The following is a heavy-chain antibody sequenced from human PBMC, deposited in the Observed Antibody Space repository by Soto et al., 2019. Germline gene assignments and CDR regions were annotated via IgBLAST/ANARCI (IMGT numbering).Heavy chain of an antibody. Sequence: EVQLLESGGGLVQPGGSLRLSCAASGFTFSSYAMSWVRQAPGKGLEWVSAISGSGGSTYYADSVKGRFTISRDNSKNTLYLQMNSLRAEDTAVYYCAKGGITGTTRGGYYFDYWGQGTLVTVSS. J-gene: IGHJ4*02. CDR1: GFTFSSYA. V-gene: IGHV3-23*01. D-gene: IGHD1-7*01. CDR3: AKGGITGTTRGGYYFDY. CDR2: ISGSGGST.